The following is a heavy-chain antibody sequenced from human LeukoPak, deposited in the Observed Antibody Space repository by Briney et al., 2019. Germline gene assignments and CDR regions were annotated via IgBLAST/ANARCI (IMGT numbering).Heavy chain of an antibody. CDR2: ISYDGSNK. D-gene: IGHD3-10*01. CDR3: AKDSHIYGSGSYYPNFDY. J-gene: IGHJ4*02. CDR1: GFTFSSYG. Sequence: PGRSLRLSCAASGFTFSSYGMHWVRQAPGKGLEWVAVISYDGSNKYYADSVKGRFTISRDNSKNTLYLQMNSLRAEDTAVYYCAKDSHIYGSGSYYPNFDYWGQGTLVTVSS. V-gene: IGHV3-30*18.